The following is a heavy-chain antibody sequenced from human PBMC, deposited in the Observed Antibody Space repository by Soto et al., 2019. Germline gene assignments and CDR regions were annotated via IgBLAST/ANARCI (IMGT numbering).Heavy chain of an antibody. V-gene: IGHV4-59*12. CDR2: IHNSGST. Sequence: SETVSLTCTVSGGSISNYYWSWIRQPPGKGLEWIGYIHNSGSTNYNPSLKSRITISVDTSKNQLSLKLSSVTAADTAVYYCARGKEGIAAAGRGGWFDPWGQGTRITVSS. CDR1: GGSISNYY. D-gene: IGHD6-13*01. J-gene: IGHJ5*02. CDR3: ARGKEGIAAAGRGGWFDP.